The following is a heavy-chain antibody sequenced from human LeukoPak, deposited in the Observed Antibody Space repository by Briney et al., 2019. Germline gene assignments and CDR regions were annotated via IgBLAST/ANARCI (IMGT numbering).Heavy chain of an antibody. CDR1: GFTFSTYA. CDR2: ISGSGGST. J-gene: IGHJ4*02. D-gene: IGHD4-11*01. V-gene: IGHV3-23*01. Sequence: RGGSLRLSGAASGFTFSTYAMSWVRQAPGKGLEWVSAISGSGGSTYYADPVKGRFTISRDNSKNTLYLQMNSLRAEDTAVYYCAKVVSTVTTLTFDYWGQGTLVTVSS. CDR3: AKVVSTVTTLTFDY.